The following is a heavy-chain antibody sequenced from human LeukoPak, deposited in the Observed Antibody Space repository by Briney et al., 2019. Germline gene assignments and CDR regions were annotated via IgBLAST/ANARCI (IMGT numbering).Heavy chain of an antibody. V-gene: IGHV1-24*01. CDR2: FDPEDGET. CDR1: GYTLTELS. J-gene: IGHJ3*02. D-gene: IGHD6-19*01. Sequence: ASVKVSCKVSGYTLTELSMHWVRQAPGKGLEWMGGFDPEDGETIYAQKFQGRVTMTEDTSTDTAYMELSSLRSEDTAVYYCATGIPRPDLYSSGWYGYAFDIWGQGTMVTVSS. CDR3: ATGIPRPDLYSSGWYGYAFDI.